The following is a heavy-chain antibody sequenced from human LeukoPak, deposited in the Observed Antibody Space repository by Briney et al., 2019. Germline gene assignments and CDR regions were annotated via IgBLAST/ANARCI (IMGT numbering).Heavy chain of an antibody. Sequence: PGGSLRLSCAASGFTFSSHGMNWVRQAPGKGLEWVSAISGSGGSTYYADSVKGRFTISRDNSKNTLYLQMNSLRAEDTAVYYCAKGHEITMIVVVIVDIWGQGTMVTVSS. CDR1: GFTFSSHG. CDR2: ISGSGGST. D-gene: IGHD3-22*01. CDR3: AKGHEITMIVVVIVDI. J-gene: IGHJ3*02. V-gene: IGHV3-23*01.